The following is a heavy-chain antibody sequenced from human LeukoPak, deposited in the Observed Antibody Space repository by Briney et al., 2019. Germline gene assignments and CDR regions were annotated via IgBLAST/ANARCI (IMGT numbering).Heavy chain of an antibody. J-gene: IGHJ4*02. D-gene: IGHD1-20*01. CDR1: GYTFTGYY. CDR3: ARVTGTFNFDY. Sequence: ASVKVSCTASGYTFTGYYMHWVRQAPGQGLEWMGWINPNNGGAKYAQKFQGWVTMTRDTSFSTAYMELSRLTSDDTAVYYCARVTGTFNFDYWGQGTLVTVSS. V-gene: IGHV1-2*04. CDR2: INPNNGGA.